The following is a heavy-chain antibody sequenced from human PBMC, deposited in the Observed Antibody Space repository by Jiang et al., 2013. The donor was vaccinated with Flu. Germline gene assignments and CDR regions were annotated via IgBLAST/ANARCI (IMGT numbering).Heavy chain of an antibody. D-gene: IGHD4-17*01. CDR2: ISSSGSTI. J-gene: IGHJ5*02. Sequence: AASGFTFSSYEMNWVRQAPGRGLEWVSYISSSGSTIYYADSVKGRFTISRDNAKNSLYLQMNSLRAEDTAVYYCARDYGDYAGWFDPWGQGTLVTVSS. V-gene: IGHV3-48*03. CDR3: ARDYGDYAGWFDP. CDR1: GFTFSSYE.